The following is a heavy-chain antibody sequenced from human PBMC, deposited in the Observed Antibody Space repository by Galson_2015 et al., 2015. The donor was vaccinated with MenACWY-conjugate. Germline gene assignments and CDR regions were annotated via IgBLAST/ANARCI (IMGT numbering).Heavy chain of an antibody. Sequence: QSGAEVKKPGESLKISCRGSGYSFTNYWIAWVRQMPGKGLEWVGLIDPVNSNIRYSPSFQGQVTISADESISTAYLQWSSLKASDTATYYCARHPPGGRGMDVWGQGTTVTVSS. V-gene: IGHV5-51*01. J-gene: IGHJ6*02. CDR1: GYSFTNYW. D-gene: IGHD1-26*01. CDR3: ARHPPGGRGMDV. CDR2: IDPVNSNI.